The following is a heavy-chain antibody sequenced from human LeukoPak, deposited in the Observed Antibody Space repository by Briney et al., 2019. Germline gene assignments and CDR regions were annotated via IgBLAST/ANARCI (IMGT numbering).Heavy chain of an antibody. CDR2: ISSSSSYI. CDR3: ATGRDCSGGSCYSVY. Sequence: GGSLRLSCVASGFTVSNNYMNWVRQAPGKGLEWVSSISSSSSYIYYADSVKGRFTISRDNAKNSLYLQMNSLRAEDTAVYYCATGRDCSGGSCYSVYWGQGTLVTVSS. CDR1: GFTVSNNY. J-gene: IGHJ4*02. V-gene: IGHV3-21*01. D-gene: IGHD2-15*01.